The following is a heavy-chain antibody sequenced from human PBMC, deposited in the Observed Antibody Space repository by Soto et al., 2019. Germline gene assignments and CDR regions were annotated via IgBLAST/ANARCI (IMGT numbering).Heavy chain of an antibody. CDR2: SSGYNGYT. Sequence: QVQLVQSGNEVKKPGASVKVSCKASGYTFRSYGISWVRQAPGQGPEWMGWSSGYNGYTHYPQKFQGKVTMNTDTSTSTAYMELRSLRSDDTAVYYCAKADSNYAGRFSYYYMDVWGNGTLVTVSS. D-gene: IGHD4-4*01. CDR3: AKADSNYAGRFSYYYMDV. J-gene: IGHJ6*03. CDR1: GYTFRSYG. V-gene: IGHV1-18*01.